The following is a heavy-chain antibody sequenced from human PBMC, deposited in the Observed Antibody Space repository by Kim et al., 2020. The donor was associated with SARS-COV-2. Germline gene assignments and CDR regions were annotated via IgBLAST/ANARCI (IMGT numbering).Heavy chain of an antibody. Sequence: ASVKVSCKASGYTFTGYYMHWVRQAPGQGLEWMGRINPNSGGTNYAQKFQGRVTMTRDTSISTAYMELSRLRSDDTVVYYCARSPLLDYGDTTQYYFDYWGQGTLVTVSS. CDR2: INPNSGGT. CDR3: ARSPLLDYGDTTQYYFDY. D-gene: IGHD4-17*01. V-gene: IGHV1-2*05. J-gene: IGHJ4*02. CDR1: GYTFTGYY.